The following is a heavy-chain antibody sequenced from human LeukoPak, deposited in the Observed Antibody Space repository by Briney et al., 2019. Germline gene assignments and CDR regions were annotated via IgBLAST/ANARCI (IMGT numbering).Heavy chain of an antibody. D-gene: IGHD4-23*01. V-gene: IGHV3-48*04. Sequence: GGSLRLSCEASGFTFSSYSMNWVRQAPGKGLEWVSHISSGSGTTFYADSVKGRFTISRDNAKNSLYLQMNSLRAEDTAVYYCARDIYYGGNSERAFDIWGQGTMVTVSS. CDR2: ISSGSGTT. CDR1: GFTFSSYS. CDR3: ARDIYYGGNSERAFDI. J-gene: IGHJ3*02.